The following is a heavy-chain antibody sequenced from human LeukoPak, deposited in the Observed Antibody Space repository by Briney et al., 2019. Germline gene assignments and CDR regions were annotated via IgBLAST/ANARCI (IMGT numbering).Heavy chain of an antibody. V-gene: IGHV4-59*01. Sequence: SENLSLTCTVSGGSISSYYWSWIRQPPGKGLEWIGYIYYSGSTNYNPSLKSRVTISVDTSKNQFSLKLSSVTAADTAVYYCARTLYYYDSSGFGHWGQGTLVTVSS. CDR1: GGSISSYY. D-gene: IGHD3-22*01. CDR2: IYYSGST. CDR3: ARTLYYYDSSGFGH. J-gene: IGHJ5*02.